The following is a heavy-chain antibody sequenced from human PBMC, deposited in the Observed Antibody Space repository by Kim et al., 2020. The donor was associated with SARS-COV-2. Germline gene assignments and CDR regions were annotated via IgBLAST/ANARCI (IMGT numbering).Heavy chain of an antibody. J-gene: IGHJ4*02. D-gene: IGHD6-13*01. CDR2: GGST. V-gene: IGHV3-64D*06. Sequence: GGSTYYADSVKGRFTISRDNSKNTLYLQMSSLRAEDTAVYYCVRSQQLGDWGQGTLVTVSS. CDR3: VRSQQLGD.